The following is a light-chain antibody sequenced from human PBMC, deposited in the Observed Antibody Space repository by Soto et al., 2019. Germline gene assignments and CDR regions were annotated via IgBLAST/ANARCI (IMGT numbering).Light chain of an antibody. CDR2: GAS. J-gene: IGKJ1*01. Sequence: IVMTQSPATLSVSPGERATLSCRASQSVSSKLARYQQKPGQAPRLLIYGASSRATGIPDRFSGSGSGTDFTLTISRLEPEDSAVYYCHQYSSFWTFGQGTKVDI. CDR1: QSVSSK. CDR3: HQYSSFWT. V-gene: IGKV3-20*01.